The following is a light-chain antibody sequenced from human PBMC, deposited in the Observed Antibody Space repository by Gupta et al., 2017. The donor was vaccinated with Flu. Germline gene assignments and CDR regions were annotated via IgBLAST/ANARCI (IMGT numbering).Light chain of an antibody. V-gene: IGKV3-15*01. CDR1: QSVSSQ. CDR2: GAS. J-gene: IGKJ4*01. Sequence: EIVITQSPATLSVSPGERATLSFISRQSVSSQLAWYQQKPSQAHRLLIYGASTRDTGFPARFSGSGSGTEFTLTISSLQSEDFAVYYCQQYNNYPLTFGGGTKVEIK. CDR3: QQYNNYPLT.